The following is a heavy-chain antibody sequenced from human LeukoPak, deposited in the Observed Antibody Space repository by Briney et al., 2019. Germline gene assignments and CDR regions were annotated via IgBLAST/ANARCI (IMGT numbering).Heavy chain of an antibody. D-gene: IGHD5-24*01. J-gene: IGHJ4*02. V-gene: IGHV4-34*01. Sequence: SETLSLTCAVYGRSFSGYYWSWIRQPPGKGLEWIGEINHSGSTNYNPSLKSRVTISVDTSKNQFSLKLSSVTAADTAVYYCASGHLMARGRPFDYWGQGTLVTVSS. CDR2: INHSGST. CDR1: GRSFSGYY. CDR3: ASGHLMARGRPFDY.